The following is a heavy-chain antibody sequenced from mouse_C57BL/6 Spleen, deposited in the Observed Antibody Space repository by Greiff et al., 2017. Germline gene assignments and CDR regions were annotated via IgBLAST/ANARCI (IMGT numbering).Heavy chain of an antibody. CDR3: AREEDGA. CDR2: IWSGGST. D-gene: IGHD1-2*01. V-gene: IGHV2-2*01. J-gene: IGHJ4*01. Sequence: VQLKQSGPGLVQPSQSLSITCTVSGFSLTSYGVHWVRPSPGKGLAWLGVIWSGGSTDSNAAFISRLTICKENAKRQVFFKMSSLQGDDTDIYYCAREEDGAWGQGTAVTVSS. CDR1: GFSLTSYG.